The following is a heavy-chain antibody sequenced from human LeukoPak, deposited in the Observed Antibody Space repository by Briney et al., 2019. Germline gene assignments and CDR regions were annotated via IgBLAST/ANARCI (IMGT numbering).Heavy chain of an antibody. CDR3: AKDKTGTRRTFDY. CDR2: ISGNGGST. V-gene: IGHV3-23*01. D-gene: IGHD1-1*01. J-gene: IGHJ4*02. Sequence: PGGSLRLSCAASGFTFSSYAMSWVRQAPGKGLEWVSAISGNGGSTFYADSVKGRFTISRDNSKNTLYLQMNSLRVEDTAVFYCAKDKTGTRRTFDYWGQGILVTVSS. CDR1: GFTFSSYA.